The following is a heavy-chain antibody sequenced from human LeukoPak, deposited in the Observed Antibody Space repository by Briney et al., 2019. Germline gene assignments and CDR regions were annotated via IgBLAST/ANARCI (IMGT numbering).Heavy chain of an antibody. Sequence: GGSLRLSCAASGFTFSNARMSWVRQAPGKGLEWVGRIKSKTDGGTTDYAAPVKGRFTISRDDSKNTLYLQMNSLKTEDTAVYYCTTGPDLVVLLGRNYWGQGTLVTVSS. J-gene: IGHJ4*02. V-gene: IGHV3-15*01. CDR3: TTGPDLVVLLGRNY. CDR1: GFTFSNAR. D-gene: IGHD3-22*01. CDR2: IKSKTDGGTT.